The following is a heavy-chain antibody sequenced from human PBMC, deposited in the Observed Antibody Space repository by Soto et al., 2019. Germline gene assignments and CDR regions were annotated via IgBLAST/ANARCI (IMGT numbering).Heavy chain of an antibody. J-gene: IGHJ4*02. CDR3: AGDRPGYTYGYTY. CDR2: ISDSGKAI. Sequence: GGSLRLSCTTSGFSFSSFEMNWVRQAPGKGLEWVSFISDSGKAIYYAESVKGRFTISRDNTKNLLYLQMSSLRVEDTAVYFCAGDRPGYTYGYTYWGPGTLVTVSS. CDR1: GFSFSSFE. V-gene: IGHV3-48*03. D-gene: IGHD5-18*01.